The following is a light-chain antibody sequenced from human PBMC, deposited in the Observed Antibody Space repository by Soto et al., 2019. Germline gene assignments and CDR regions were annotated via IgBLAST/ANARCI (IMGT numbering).Light chain of an antibody. CDR1: QNIISL. Sequence: IQLTQSPSSLSASVGDRVTITCRASQNIISLLAWFQQQPGKAPKLLIYKASTLKSGVPSRFSGSGSGTEFTLTISSLQPDDFATYYCQHYNSYSEAFGQGTKVDIK. CDR3: QHYNSYSEA. J-gene: IGKJ1*01. CDR2: KAS. V-gene: IGKV1-5*03.